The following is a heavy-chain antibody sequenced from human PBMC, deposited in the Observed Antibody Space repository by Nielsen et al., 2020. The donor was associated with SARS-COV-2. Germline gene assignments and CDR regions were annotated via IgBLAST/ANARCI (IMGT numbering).Heavy chain of an antibody. Sequence: SETLSLTCNVSDGSISNYFWSWIRQPPGKGLEWIGYVYYSGVTHYNPSLKSRVTISIDTSKNNFSLKLGSVTAADTAVYYCATYNSGWGNYFDYWGQGTLVTVSS. V-gene: IGHV4-59*01. CDR1: DGSISNYF. CDR2: VYYSGVT. J-gene: IGHJ4*02. D-gene: IGHD6-19*01. CDR3: ATYNSGWGNYFDY.